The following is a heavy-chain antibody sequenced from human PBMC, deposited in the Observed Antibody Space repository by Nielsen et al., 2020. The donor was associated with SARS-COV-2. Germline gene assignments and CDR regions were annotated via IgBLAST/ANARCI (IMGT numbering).Heavy chain of an antibody. CDR1: GGSISSSSYY. CDR2: IYYSGST. V-gene: IGHV4-39*01. J-gene: IGHJ4*02. D-gene: IGHD6-13*01. CDR3: ARRKRIAAAGTWY. Sequence: GSLRLSCTVSGGSISSSSYYWGWIRQPPGKGLEWIGSIYYSGSTYYNPSLKSRVTISVDTSKNQFSLKLSSVTVADTAVYYCARRKRIAAAGTWYWGQGTLVTVSS.